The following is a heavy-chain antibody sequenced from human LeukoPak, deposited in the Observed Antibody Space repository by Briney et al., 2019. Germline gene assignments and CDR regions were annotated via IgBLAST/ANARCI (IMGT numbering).Heavy chain of an antibody. V-gene: IGHV3-7*01. D-gene: IGHD2-15*01. J-gene: IGHJ4*02. CDR1: GFTFSHFW. CDR3: AREDGYCSGGNCYSYFDS. CDR2: IKKTGSET. Sequence: GGSPRLSCAASGFTFSHFWMSWVRQAPGKGLEWVAYIKKTGSETYYVDSVKGRFTITRDNTRNSQFLQMYSLRAEDTAMYFCAREDGYCSGGNCYSYFDSWGQGTLVTVSS.